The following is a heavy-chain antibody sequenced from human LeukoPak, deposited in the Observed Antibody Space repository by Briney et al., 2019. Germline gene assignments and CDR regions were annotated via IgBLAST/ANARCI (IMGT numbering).Heavy chain of an antibody. V-gene: IGHV4-38-2*02. Sequence: SETLSLTCTVSGYSISSGYYWGWIRQPPGKGLEWIGSIYHSGSTYYNPSLKSRVTISVDTSKNQFSLKLSSVTAADTAVYYCARVGAAAGTLGVYAFDIWGQGTMVTVSS. J-gene: IGHJ3*02. D-gene: IGHD6-13*01. CDR3: ARVGAAAGTLGVYAFDI. CDR2: IYHSGST. CDR1: GYSISSGYY.